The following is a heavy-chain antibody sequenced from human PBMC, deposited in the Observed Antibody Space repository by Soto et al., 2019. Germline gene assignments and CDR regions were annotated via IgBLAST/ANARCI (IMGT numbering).Heavy chain of an antibody. J-gene: IGHJ4*02. CDR2: INPSGGST. CDR3: ARSPYSSGYYYAIHY. V-gene: IGHV1-46*01. Sequence: ASVKVSCKASGYTLIMYYIHWMRQAPGQGLEWMVLINPSGGSTTYAQKFQGRVTMTRDTSTSTVYMDLSSLRSEDSAVYYCARSPYSSGYYYAIHYWGPGTQVTGSS. D-gene: IGHD3-22*01. CDR1: GYTLIMYY.